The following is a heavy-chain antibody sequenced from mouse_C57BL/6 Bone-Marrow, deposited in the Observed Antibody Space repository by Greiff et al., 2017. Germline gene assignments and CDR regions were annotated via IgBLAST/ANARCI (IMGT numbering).Heavy chain of an antibody. CDR2: IDPEDGET. CDR3: ASWFAY. CDR1: GFNIKDYY. Sequence: EVKVEESGAELVKPGASVKLSCTASGFNIKDYYMHWVKQRTEQGLEWIGRIDPEDGETKYDPKFQGKATITADPSSNTAYLQLSSLTSEDAAVYYCASWFAYWCQGTLVTVSA. V-gene: IGHV14-2*01. J-gene: IGHJ3*01.